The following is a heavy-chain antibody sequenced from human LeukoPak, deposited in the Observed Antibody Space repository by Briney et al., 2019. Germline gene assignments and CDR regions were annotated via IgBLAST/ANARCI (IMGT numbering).Heavy chain of an antibody. Sequence: GGSLRLSCAASGFIVSSNYMSWLRQAPGKGLEWVSVIYSGGSTYYADSVKGRFTISRDNSKNTLYLQMNSLRAEDTAVYYCARNYGDENYYYYYGMDVWGQGTTVTVSS. CDR2: IYSGGST. CDR1: GFIVSSNY. J-gene: IGHJ6*02. V-gene: IGHV3-53*01. D-gene: IGHD4-17*01. CDR3: ARNYGDENYYYYYGMDV.